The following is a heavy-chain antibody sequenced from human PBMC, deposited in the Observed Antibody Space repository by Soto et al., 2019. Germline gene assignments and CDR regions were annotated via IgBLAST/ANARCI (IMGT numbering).Heavy chain of an antibody. CDR2: IFYSGST. D-gene: IGHD2-2*01. CDR3: AGGEVYCSSTSCPYYYYYGMDV. V-gene: IGHV4-39*01. Sequence: TSETLSLTCTVSSGSISSSSYYWGWIRQPTGKGLEWIGSIFYSGSTYYNPSLKSRVTISVDTSKNQFSLKLSSVTAADTAVYYCAGGEVYCSSTSCPYYYYYGMDVWGQGTTVTVSS. CDR1: SGSISSSSYY. J-gene: IGHJ6*02.